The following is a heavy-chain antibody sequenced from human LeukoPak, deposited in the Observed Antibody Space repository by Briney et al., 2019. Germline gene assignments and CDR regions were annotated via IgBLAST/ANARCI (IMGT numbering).Heavy chain of an antibody. D-gene: IGHD5-18*01. CDR3: APRGDIEHSYVYGKWFDP. J-gene: IGHJ5*02. CDR1: GGSFSAYY. Sequence: SDTLSLTCAVYGGSFSAYYWTWIRQPPGKGLEWIGEINHNGSSNYNSSLRSRVTISVDTSYKQFSLRLSSVTAADTAVYYCAPRGDIEHSYVYGKWFDPWGQGTRVTVSS. V-gene: IGHV4-34*01. CDR2: INHNGSS.